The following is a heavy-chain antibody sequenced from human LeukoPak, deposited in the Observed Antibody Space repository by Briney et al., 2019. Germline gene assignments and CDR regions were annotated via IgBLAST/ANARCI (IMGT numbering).Heavy chain of an antibody. V-gene: IGHV4-59*01. Sequence: SETLSLTCTVSGGSISGYYWSWIRQPPGKGLEWIGNIYYSGNTNYNPSLKSRVTISVDTSKNQFSLKLSSVTAADTAVYYCARDNWNYGSSMDVWGQGTTVTVSS. D-gene: IGHD1-7*01. CDR2: IYYSGNT. CDR1: GGSISGYY. CDR3: ARDNWNYGSSMDV. J-gene: IGHJ6*02.